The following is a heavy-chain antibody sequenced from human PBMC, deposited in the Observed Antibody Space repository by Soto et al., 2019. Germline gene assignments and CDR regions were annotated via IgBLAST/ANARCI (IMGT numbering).Heavy chain of an antibody. CDR3: VKSVAAAYYYYYYMDV. CDR2: IIPILGIA. CDR1: GGTFSSYT. D-gene: IGHD2-2*01. Sequence: GASVKVSCKASGGTFSSYTISWVRQAPGQGLEWMGRIIPILGIANYAQKFQGRVTITADKSTSTAYMELSSLRSEDTAVYYCVKSVAAAYYYYYYMDVWGKGTTVTVSS. J-gene: IGHJ6*03. V-gene: IGHV1-69*02.